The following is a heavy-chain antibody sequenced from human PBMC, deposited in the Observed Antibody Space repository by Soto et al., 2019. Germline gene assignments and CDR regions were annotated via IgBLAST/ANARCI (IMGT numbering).Heavy chain of an antibody. CDR2: IYYSGST. CDR1: WGSSGSFY. Sequence: SVTMSVTCSVAWGSSGSFYWSWILQPPKKGLKRIGFIYYSGSTNYNPSLKSRVTISVDTSKNQFSLKLSSVTAADTAVYYCARELYISDYIWGSYRLLGHTWFALWGQGTLVTVSS. CDR3: ARELYISDYIWGSYRLLGHTWFAL. J-gene: IGHJ5*02. D-gene: IGHD3-16*02. V-gene: IGHV4-59*01.